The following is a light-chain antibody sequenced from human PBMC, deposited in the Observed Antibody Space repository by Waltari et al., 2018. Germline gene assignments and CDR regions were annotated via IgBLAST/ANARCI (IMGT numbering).Light chain of an antibody. J-gene: IGKJ4*01. CDR1: HNIDNN. CDR2: GAS. V-gene: IGKV3-15*01. Sequence: EVVMTQSPAALSVSPGERVTLSCKASHNIDNNVARYQQKPGQSPRLLIYGASTRATRVPARISGSGSGTEFTLTISSLQSEDCAVFYCQQYNRWPPLTFGGGTKVEIK. CDR3: QQYNRWPPLT.